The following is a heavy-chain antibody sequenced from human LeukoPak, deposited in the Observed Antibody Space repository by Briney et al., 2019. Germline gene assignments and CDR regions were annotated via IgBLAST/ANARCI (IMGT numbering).Heavy chain of an antibody. CDR1: GYTFTTYG. CDR2: INPNSGGT. CDR3: ARDGSKLRYFDWLLSDHDAFDI. D-gene: IGHD3-9*01. V-gene: IGHV1-2*02. J-gene: IGHJ3*02. Sequence: ASVKVSCKASGYTFTTYGISWVRQAPGQGLEWMGWINPNSGGTNYAQKFQGRVTMTRDTSISTAYMELSRLRSDDTAVYYCARDGSKLRYFDWLLSDHDAFDIWGQGTMVTVSS.